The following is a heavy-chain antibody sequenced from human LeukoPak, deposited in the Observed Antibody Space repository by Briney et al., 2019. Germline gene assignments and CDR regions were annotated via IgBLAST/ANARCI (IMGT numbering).Heavy chain of an antibody. D-gene: IGHD2/OR15-2a*01. V-gene: IGHV4-59*01. CDR3: AREVKVGNTGYYFDY. Sequence: SETLSLTCTVSGDSISGYYWSWLRQPPGKGLECLGYIYYNGSTNYNPSLKSRVTISVDTSKNQFSLKLNSVTAADTALYYCAREVKVGNTGYYFDYWGQGTLVTVSS. CDR2: IYYNGST. CDR1: GDSISGYY. J-gene: IGHJ4*02.